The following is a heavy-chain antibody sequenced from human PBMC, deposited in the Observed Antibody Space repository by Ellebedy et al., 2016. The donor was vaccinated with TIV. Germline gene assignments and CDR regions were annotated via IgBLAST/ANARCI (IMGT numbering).Heavy chain of an antibody. D-gene: IGHD6-19*01. V-gene: IGHV1-69*04. CDR3: ARVTQWQGFDP. CDR1: GGTFSSYV. CDR2: IIPIVGTA. J-gene: IGHJ5*02. Sequence: SVKVSXXASGGTFSSYVISWVRQAPGQGLEWMGRIIPIVGTANYAQKFQGRVTITADKSTSTAYMDLSSLRSEDTAVYYCARVTQWQGFDPWGQGTLVIVSS.